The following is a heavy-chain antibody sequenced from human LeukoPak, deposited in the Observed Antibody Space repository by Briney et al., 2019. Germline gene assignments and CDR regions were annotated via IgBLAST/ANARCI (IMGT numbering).Heavy chain of an antibody. CDR1: GVSVSSSSYY. Sequence: ASETLSLTCTVSGVSVSSSSYYWGWIRQPPGKGLEWIGSIYYSGSTYYNPSLKSRVTISVDTSKNQFSLRLSSVTAADTAVYYCARSERYYDFWSGHNWFDPWGQGTLVTVSS. V-gene: IGHV4-39*01. D-gene: IGHD3-3*01. J-gene: IGHJ5*02. CDR3: ARSERYYDFWSGHNWFDP. CDR2: IYYSGST.